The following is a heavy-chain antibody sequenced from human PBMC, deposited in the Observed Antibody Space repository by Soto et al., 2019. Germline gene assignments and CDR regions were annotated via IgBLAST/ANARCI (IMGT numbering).Heavy chain of an antibody. V-gene: IGHV5-51*01. J-gene: IGHJ6*02. CDR3: ARPTMRAGTDV. CDR2: IYPSDSDT. Sequence: GESLKISCKGSGFNFPNYWIGWVRQMPGKGLEWMGIIYPSDSDTKYSPSFQGQVTISADKSINTAYLQWTNLKASDTAIYYCARPTMRAGTDVWGQGTTVPVS. CDR1: GFNFPNYW.